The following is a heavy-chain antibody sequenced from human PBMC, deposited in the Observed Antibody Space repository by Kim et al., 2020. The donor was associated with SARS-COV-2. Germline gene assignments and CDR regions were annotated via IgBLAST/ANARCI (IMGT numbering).Heavy chain of an antibody. CDR2: ISWDGGST. CDR1: GFTFDDYT. D-gene: IGHD4-17*01. J-gene: IGHJ6*02. Sequence: GGSLRLSCAASGFTFDDYTMHWVRQAPGKGLEWVSLISWDGGSTYYADSVKGRFTISRDNSKNSLYLQMNSLRTEDTALYYCAKAAMTTSNHYYYYGMDVWGQGTTVTVSS. CDR3: AKAAMTTSNHYYYYGMDV. V-gene: IGHV3-43*01.